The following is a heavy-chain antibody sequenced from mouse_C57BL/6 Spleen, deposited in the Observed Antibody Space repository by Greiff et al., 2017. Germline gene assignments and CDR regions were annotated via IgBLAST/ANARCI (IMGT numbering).Heavy chain of an antibody. Sequence: QVQLQQSGPELVKPGASVKISCKASGYSFTSYYIHWVKQRPGQGLEWIGWIYPGSGNTKYNEKFKGKATLTADTSSSTAYMQLSSLTSEDSAVYYCARDDGYYYFDVWGTGTTVTVSS. J-gene: IGHJ1*03. CDR1: GYSFTSYY. CDR2: IYPGSGNT. V-gene: IGHV1-66*01. D-gene: IGHD2-3*01. CDR3: ARDDGYYYFDV.